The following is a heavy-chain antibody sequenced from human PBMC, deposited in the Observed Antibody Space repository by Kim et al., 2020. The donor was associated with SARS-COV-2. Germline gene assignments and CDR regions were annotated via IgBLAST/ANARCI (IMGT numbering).Heavy chain of an antibody. D-gene: IGHD6-19*01. Sequence: SVKVSCKASGGTFSSYAISWVRQAPGQGLEWIGRIIPILGIANYAQKFQGRVTITADKSTSTAYMELSSLRSEDTAVYYCASGYSSGWSFDYWGQGTLVTVSS. J-gene: IGHJ4*02. CDR3: ASGYSSGWSFDY. CDR1: GGTFSSYA. V-gene: IGHV1-69*04. CDR2: IIPILGIA.